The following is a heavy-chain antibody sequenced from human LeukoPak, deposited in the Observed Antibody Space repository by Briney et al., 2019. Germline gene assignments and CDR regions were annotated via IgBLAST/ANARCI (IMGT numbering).Heavy chain of an antibody. D-gene: IGHD3-16*01. Sequence: PSETLSLTCTVSGGSISSSSYYWGWIRQPPGKGLEWIGSIYYSGSTYYNPSLKSQVTISVDTSKSQFSLKLSSVTAADTAVYYCARQLGASRVRAFDFWGQGTMVTVSS. V-gene: IGHV4-39*01. CDR3: ARQLGASRVRAFDF. CDR2: IYYSGST. J-gene: IGHJ3*01. CDR1: GGSISSSSYY.